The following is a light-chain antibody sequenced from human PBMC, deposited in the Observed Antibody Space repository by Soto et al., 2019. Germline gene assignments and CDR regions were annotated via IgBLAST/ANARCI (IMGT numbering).Light chain of an antibody. CDR2: AAS. CDR3: QQFNTYPIT. V-gene: IGKV1-9*01. CDR1: QDISSY. J-gene: IGKJ5*01. Sequence: DIQLTQSPSYLSASVGDRVTLTCRASQDISSYLAWYQQKPGKAPKLLIYAASTLQSGVPSRFSGSGSGTDFTLTISSLQPEDFATYYCQQFNTYPITFGQGTRLEIK.